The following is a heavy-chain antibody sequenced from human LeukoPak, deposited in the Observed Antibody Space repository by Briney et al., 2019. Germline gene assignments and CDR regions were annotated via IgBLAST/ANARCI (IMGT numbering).Heavy chain of an antibody. CDR2: IYYSGST. V-gene: IGHV4-59*01. Sequence: SETLSLTCTVSGGSISSYFWSWIRQPPGKGLEWIGYIYYSGSTNYNPPLKSRVTILVDTSKNQFSLKLNSVSAADTAMYYCARYTTGADYWGQGTLVTVSS. J-gene: IGHJ4*02. D-gene: IGHD4-11*01. CDR1: GGSISSYF. CDR3: ARYTTGADY.